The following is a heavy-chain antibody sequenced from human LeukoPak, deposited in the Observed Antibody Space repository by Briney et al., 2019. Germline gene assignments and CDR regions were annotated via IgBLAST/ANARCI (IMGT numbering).Heavy chain of an antibody. CDR2: IGSTAYVGTT. CDR3: TRGHVLRFLEWLPNYYYYNYMDV. CDR1: GFTSGAYA. J-gene: IGHJ6*03. Sequence: PGRSLRLSCTASGFTSGAYAMSWVRQAPGQELKWVGFIGSTAYVGTTEYAASVKGRFIISRDDSTSIAYLQMNSLKTEDTAVYYCTRGHVLRFLEWLPNYYYYNYMDVWGKGTTVTVSS. V-gene: IGHV3-49*04. D-gene: IGHD3-3*01.